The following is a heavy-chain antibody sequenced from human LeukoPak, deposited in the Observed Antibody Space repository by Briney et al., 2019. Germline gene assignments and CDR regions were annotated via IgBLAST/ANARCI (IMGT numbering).Heavy chain of an antibody. D-gene: IGHD3-10*01. Sequence: GGSLRLSCAASGFTFSDYSIHWVRQAPGKGLEWVAFVQYDGSNKYYADSVKGRFTISRDNSKSTLHLQMNSLRAEDTAVYYCAKDGNFGSGSYYRGDSWGQGTLVTVSS. V-gene: IGHV3-30*02. J-gene: IGHJ4*02. CDR1: GFTFSDYS. CDR3: AKDGNFGSGSYYRGDS. CDR2: VQYDGSNK.